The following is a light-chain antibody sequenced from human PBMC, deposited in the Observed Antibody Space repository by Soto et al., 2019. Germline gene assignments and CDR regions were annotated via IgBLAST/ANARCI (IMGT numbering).Light chain of an antibody. CDR1: QSVSSSY. J-gene: IGKJ1*01. Sequence: EIVLAQSPATLSLSPGERATLCFGASQSVSSSYLAWYQQKPGQAPRLLIYGASTRPTGIPARFSGSGSGTEFTLTISSLQSEDFAVYYCQQYNNWPRTFGQGTKVDIK. V-gene: IGKV3-15*01. CDR2: GAS. CDR3: QQYNNWPRT.